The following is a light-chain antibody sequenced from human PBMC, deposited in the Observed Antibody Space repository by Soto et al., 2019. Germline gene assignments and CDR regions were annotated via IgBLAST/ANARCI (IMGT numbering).Light chain of an antibody. CDR1: XSNIGAGYD. J-gene: IGLJ2*01. Sequence: QAVVTQPPSVSGAPGQRVTISCXGSXSNIGAGYDVHWYQQLPGTAPKLLIYGNSNRPSGVPDRFSGSKSGTSASLAITGLQAEDEADYYCQSYDSSLSGHVVFXGGTKLTVL. CDR2: GNS. V-gene: IGLV1-40*01. CDR3: QSYDSSLSGHVV.